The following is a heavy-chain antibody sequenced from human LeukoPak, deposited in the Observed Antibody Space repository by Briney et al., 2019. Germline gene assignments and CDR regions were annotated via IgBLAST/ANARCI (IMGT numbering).Heavy chain of an antibody. D-gene: IGHD5-24*01. Sequence: NPSETLSLSRADSVGSFRGYYWRWIRQPPGKGLGWSGEINHSGSTNYNPSPKSRVTISVDTSKNQYSLKLSSVTAAETAVYYWARGRRWLLRIFDYWGQGTLVTVSS. CDR3: ARGRRWLLRIFDY. V-gene: IGHV4-34*01. CDR2: INHSGST. CDR1: VGSFRGYY. J-gene: IGHJ4*02.